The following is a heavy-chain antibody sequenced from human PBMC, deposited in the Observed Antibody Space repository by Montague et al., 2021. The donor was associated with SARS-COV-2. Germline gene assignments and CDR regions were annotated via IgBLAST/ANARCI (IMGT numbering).Heavy chain of an antibody. V-gene: IGHV4-38-2*02. CDR1: GYSISSGYY. CDR3: ARVKWELSVGNVFDI. J-gene: IGHJ3*02. Sequence: SETLSLTCTVSGYSISSGYYWGWIRQPPGKGLEWIGSIYHSGSTFYNPSLKSRVSMSVDTSKNQLSLKLSPVTAADTAMYYCARVKWELSVGNVFDIWGQGTMVTVSS. D-gene: IGHD1-26*01. CDR2: IYHSGST.